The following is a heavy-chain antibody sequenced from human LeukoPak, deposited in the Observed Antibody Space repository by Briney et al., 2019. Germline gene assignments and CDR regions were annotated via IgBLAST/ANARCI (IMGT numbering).Heavy chain of an antibody. D-gene: IGHD3-10*01. V-gene: IGHV3-23*01. CDR1: GFTFSSYA. CDR2: ISGSGGST. J-gene: IGHJ4*02. Sequence: GGSLRLSCAASGFTFSSYAMSWVRQAPGKGLEWVSAISGSGGSTYYADSVKGRFTISRDNSKNTLYLQMNSLRAEDTAVYYCATSRFYYYGSGSWTLWGQGTLVTVSS. CDR3: ATSRFYYYGSGSWTL.